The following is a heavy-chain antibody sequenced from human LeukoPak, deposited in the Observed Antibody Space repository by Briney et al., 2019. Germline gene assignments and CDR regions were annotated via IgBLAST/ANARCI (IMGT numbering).Heavy chain of an antibody. CDR1: GFTFDNYA. CDR2: ISWKSGRV. D-gene: IGHD3-10*01. V-gene: IGHV3-9*01. CDR3: ARDSGGIPTRMRY. Sequence: PGGSLRLSCAVSGFTFDNYAIHWVRQAPGKGLEWVSNISWKSGRVGYADSVKGRFTISRDNAKNSVYLQMNSLRAEDTALYYCARDSGGIPTRMRYWGQGTLVTVSS. J-gene: IGHJ4*02.